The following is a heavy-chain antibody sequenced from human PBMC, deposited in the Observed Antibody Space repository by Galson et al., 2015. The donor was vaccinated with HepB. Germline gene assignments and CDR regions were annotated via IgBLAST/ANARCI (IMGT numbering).Heavy chain of an antibody. J-gene: IGHJ4*02. CDR1: GYTFTSYA. CDR2: INTNTGNP. CDR3: ARNPGPYCSGGSCYSNYFDY. V-gene: IGHV7-4-1*02. D-gene: IGHD2-15*01. Sequence: SVKVSCKASGYTFTSYAMNWVRQAPGQGLEWMGWINTNTGNPKYAQGFTGRFVFSLDTSVSTAYLQISSLKAEGTAVYYCARNPGPYCSGGSCYSNYFDYWGQGTLVTVSS.